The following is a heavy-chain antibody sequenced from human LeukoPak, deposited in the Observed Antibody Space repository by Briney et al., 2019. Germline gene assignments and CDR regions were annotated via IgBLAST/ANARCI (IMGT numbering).Heavy chain of an antibody. V-gene: IGHV1-18*01. D-gene: IGHD3-22*01. CDR1: TSR. CDR3: ARDLWNFYDDSGYNRDFDS. Sequence: TSRISWVRQAPGQGLEWMGWIGTYGGDTYYAQKVQGTITVTTDTSTSTVYMELRNLRSDDTAVYYCARDLWNFYDDSGYNRDFDSWGQGTLVTVSS. J-gene: IGHJ4*02. CDR2: IGTYGGDT.